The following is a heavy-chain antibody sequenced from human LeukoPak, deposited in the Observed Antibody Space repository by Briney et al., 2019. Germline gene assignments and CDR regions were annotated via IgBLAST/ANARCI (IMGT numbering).Heavy chain of an antibody. CDR2: IKSKTDGGTT. D-gene: IGHD1-26*01. Sequence: GGSLRLSCAAFGFTFSTYGMHWVRQAPGKGLEWVGRIKSKTDGGTTDYAAPVKGRFTISRDDSKNTLYLQMNSLKTEDTAVYYCTTEQDTGSYGGAFDIWGQGTMVTVSS. CDR3: TTEQDTGSYGGAFDI. CDR1: GFTFSTYG. J-gene: IGHJ3*02. V-gene: IGHV3-15*01.